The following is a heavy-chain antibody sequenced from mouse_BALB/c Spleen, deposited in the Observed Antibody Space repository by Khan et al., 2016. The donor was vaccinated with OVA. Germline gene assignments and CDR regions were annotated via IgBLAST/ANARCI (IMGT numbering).Heavy chain of an antibody. CDR2: ISYGGDSI. CDR3: ARHDYDVIAY. D-gene: IGHD2-4*01. Sequence: EVELVESGGGLVQPGGSLKLSCATSGFTFSDYYMYWVRQTPEKRLEWVAYISYGGDSIYSLDTVKGRFTISRDNAKNTLYLQMSRLKSEDTAMYYCARHDYDVIAYWGQGTLVTVSA. V-gene: IGHV5-12*02. J-gene: IGHJ3*01. CDR1: GFTFSDYY.